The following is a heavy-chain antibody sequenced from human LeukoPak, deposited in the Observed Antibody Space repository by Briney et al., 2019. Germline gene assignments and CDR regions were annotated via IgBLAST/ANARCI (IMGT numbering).Heavy chain of an antibody. J-gene: IGHJ6*03. Sequence: PSETLSLTCAVYGGSFSGYYWSWIRQPPGKGLEWIGEINHSGSTNYNPSLKSRVTISVDTSKNQFSLKLSSLTAADTAVYYCARRAVGVVTLGYYYYMDVWGKGTTVTVSS. CDR3: ARRAVGVVTLGYYYYMDV. CDR1: GGSFSGYY. V-gene: IGHV4-34*01. D-gene: IGHD3-3*01. CDR2: INHSGST.